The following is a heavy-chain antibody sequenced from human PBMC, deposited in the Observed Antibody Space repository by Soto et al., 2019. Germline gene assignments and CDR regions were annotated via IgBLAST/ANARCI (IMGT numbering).Heavy chain of an antibody. CDR1: GYFISNGYY. D-gene: IGHD3-10*01. J-gene: IGHJ4*02. V-gene: IGHV4-38-2*02. Sequence: SETLSLTCAVSGYFISNGYYGDWIRQPPGKGLEWIGSIYPTGTTYYNPSLKSRVTISVDTSKNHFSLKLTSVTAADTAVYYCARDANYGLYYFDHWGQGTLVTVSS. CDR3: ARDANYGLYYFDH. CDR2: IYPTGTT.